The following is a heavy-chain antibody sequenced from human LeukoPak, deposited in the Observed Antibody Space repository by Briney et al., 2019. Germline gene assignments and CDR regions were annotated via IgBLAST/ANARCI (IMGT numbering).Heavy chain of an antibody. CDR2: IHYSGST. CDR3: VRLASGLIDY. Sequence: PSETLSLTCTVSGGSIDNSHYYWGWIRQPLGEGLEWIASIHYSGSTHYNPSLKSRVTISVDTSKNQFSLKLSSVTAADTAVYYCVRLASGLIDYWGQGTLVTVSS. J-gene: IGHJ4*02. D-gene: IGHD6-19*01. V-gene: IGHV4-39*01. CDR1: GGSIDNSHYY.